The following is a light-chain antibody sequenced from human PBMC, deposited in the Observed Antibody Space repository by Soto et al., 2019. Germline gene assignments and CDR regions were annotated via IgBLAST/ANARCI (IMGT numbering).Light chain of an antibody. CDR3: QQYNSYSRT. CDR2: KAS. J-gene: IGKJ1*01. V-gene: IGKV1-5*03. CDR1: QSISSW. Sequence: HMTQSRSTLSASVGDRVPITFRAGQSISSWLAWYQQKPGKAPKLLIYKASSLESGVPSRFSGSGSGTEFTLTISSLQPDDFATYYCQQYNSYSRTFGQGS.